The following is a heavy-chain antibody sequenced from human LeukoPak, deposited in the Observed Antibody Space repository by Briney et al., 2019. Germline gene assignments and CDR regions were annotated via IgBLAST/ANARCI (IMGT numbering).Heavy chain of an antibody. CDR1: GGSFSGYY. V-gene: IGHV4-34*01. CDR2: IYYSGST. CDR3: ARQSSGGSFRFDP. D-gene: IGHD1-14*01. Sequence: SETLSLTCAVYGGSFSGYYWSWIRQPPGKGLEWIGSIYYSGSTYYNPSLKSRVTISVDTSKNQFSLKLSSVTAADTAVYYCARQSSGGSFRFDPWGQGTLVTVSS. J-gene: IGHJ5*02.